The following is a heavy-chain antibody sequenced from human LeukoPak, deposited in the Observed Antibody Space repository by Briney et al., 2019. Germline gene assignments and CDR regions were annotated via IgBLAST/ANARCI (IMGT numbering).Heavy chain of an antibody. CDR1: GGSISSYY. Sequence: SETLSLTCTVSGGSISSYYWSWIRQPPGKGLEWIGYIYYSGSTNYNPSLKSRVTISVDTSKNQFSLKLSSVTAADTAVYYCARESGWFDPWGQGTLVTVSS. J-gene: IGHJ5*02. V-gene: IGHV4-59*01. CDR2: IYYSGST. CDR3: ARESGWFDP. D-gene: IGHD1-26*01.